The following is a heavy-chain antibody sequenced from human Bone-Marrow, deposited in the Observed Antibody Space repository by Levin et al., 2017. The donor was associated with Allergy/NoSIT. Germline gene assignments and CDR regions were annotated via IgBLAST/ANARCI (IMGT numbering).Heavy chain of an antibody. D-gene: IGHD3-3*01. CDR2: IKSEPDGGTT. CDR3: TAGIPTFWSGYYTGYYYYMDV. Sequence: GGSLRLSCAASGFTFSNARMSWVRQAPGKGLEWVGRIKSEPDGGTTDYAAPVKGRFTISRDDSKDMLYLQMNSLKTEDAAMYYCTAGIPTFWSGYYTGYYYYMDVWGKGTTVTVSS. J-gene: IGHJ6*03. CDR1: GFTFSNAR. V-gene: IGHV3-15*01.